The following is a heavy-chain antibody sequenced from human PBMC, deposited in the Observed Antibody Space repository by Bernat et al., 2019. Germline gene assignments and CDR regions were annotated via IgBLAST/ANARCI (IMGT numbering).Heavy chain of an antibody. D-gene: IGHD3-16*02. CDR3: AKTYYDYIWGSYRSNWFDP. J-gene: IGHJ5*02. V-gene: IGHV3-23*01. Sequence: EVQLLESGGGLVQPGGSLRLSCAASGFTFSSYAMSWVRQAPGKGLEWVSAISGSGGSTYYADDVKGRFTISRDNSKNTLYLQMNSLRAEDTAVYYCAKTYYDYIWGSYRSNWFDPWGQGTLVTVSS. CDR1: GFTFSSYA. CDR2: ISGSGGST.